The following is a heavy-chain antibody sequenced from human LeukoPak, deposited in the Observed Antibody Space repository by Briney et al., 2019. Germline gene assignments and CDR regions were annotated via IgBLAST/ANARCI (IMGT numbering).Heavy chain of an antibody. D-gene: IGHD2-2*01. J-gene: IGHJ4*02. CDR1: GFTFTSYE. CDR3: ARRYCSSTSCTLDY. Sequence: GGSLRLSCAASGFTFTSYEMNWVRQAPGKGLEWVSYISSSGSTIYYADSAKGRFTISRDNAKNSLYLQMNSLRAEDTAVYYCARRYCSSTSCTLDYWGQGTLVTVSS. V-gene: IGHV3-48*03. CDR2: ISSSGSTI.